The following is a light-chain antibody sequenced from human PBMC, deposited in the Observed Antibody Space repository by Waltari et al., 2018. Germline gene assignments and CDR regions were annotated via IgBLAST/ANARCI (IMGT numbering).Light chain of an antibody. V-gene: IGLV1-51*01. CDR2: DNY. CDR1: SSNTGSYE. CDR3: GTWDSSLRTYV. J-gene: IGLJ1*01. Sequence: QSVLTQPPAVSAAPGQKVTISCSGSSSNTGSYELCWYQQLPGTAPKVLIYDNYRRPSGTPDRFSGSRSGSSATLAITGLQTGDEGDYYCGTWDSSLRTYVFGTGTKVTVL.